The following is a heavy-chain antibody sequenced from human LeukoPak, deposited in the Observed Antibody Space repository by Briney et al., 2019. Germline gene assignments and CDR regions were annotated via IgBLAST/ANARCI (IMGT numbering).Heavy chain of an antibody. CDR1: GYTFTSYG. D-gene: IGHD5-12*01. J-gene: IGHJ4*02. V-gene: IGHV1-18*04. Sequence: ASVKLSCKASGYTFTSYGISWVRQAPGQGLEWMGWSSAYNGNTNYAQKLEGRVTMTTDTYTSPAYMELRSLRPDDTAVYYCARGLYSGSADFDYWGQGTLVTVSS. CDR2: SSAYNGNT. CDR3: ARGLYSGSADFDY.